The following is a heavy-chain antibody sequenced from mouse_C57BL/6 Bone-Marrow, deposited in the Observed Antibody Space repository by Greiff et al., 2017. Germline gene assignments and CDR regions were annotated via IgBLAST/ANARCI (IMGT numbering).Heavy chain of an antibody. J-gene: IGHJ3*01. D-gene: IGHD1-3*01. CDR1: GYSFTGYY. Sequence: EVQLKQSGPELVKPGASVKISCKASGYSFTGYYMNWVKQSPEKSLEWIGEINPSTGGTTYNQKFKAKATLTVDKSSSTAYMQLKSLTSEDSAVYYCARKVRRIFAYWGPGTLVTVSA. CDR3: ARKVRRIFAY. CDR2: INPSTGGT. V-gene: IGHV1-42*01.